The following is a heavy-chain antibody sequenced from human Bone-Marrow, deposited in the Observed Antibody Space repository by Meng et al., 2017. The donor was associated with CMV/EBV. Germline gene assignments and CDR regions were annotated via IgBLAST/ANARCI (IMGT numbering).Heavy chain of an antibody. D-gene: IGHD2-2*01. V-gene: IGHV3-20*04. Sequence: GGSLRLSCAASGFTFDDYGMSWVRQAPGKGLEWVSGINWNGGSTGYADSVKGRFTISRDNSKNTLYLRINNLRPEDTAVYYCVRGGSIAVVPAAYYYYYGMDVWGQGTTVTVSS. CDR2: INWNGGST. J-gene: IGHJ6*02. CDR3: VRGGSIAVVPAAYYYYYGMDV. CDR1: GFTFDDYG.